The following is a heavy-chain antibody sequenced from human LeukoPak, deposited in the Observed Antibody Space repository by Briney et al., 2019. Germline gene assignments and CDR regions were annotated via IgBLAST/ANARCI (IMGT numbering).Heavy chain of an antibody. D-gene: IGHD6-19*01. CDR2: IYCSGST. CDR1: GVSISRYY. V-gene: IGHV4-59*08. J-gene: IGHJ4*02. CDR3: ARNAVSGPSQFDY. Sequence: PSETLSLTCTVSGVSISRYYWSWIRQPPGKGLEWIGCIYCSGSTNYNPSLKSRVTISVDTSKNQFSLKLSSVTASDTAVCYCARNAVSGPSQFDYWGQGTLVTVSS.